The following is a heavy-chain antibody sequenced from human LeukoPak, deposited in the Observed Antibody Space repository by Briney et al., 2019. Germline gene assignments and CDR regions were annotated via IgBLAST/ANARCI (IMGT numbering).Heavy chain of an antibody. J-gene: IGHJ4*02. CDR1: EFTFSSYT. D-gene: IGHD6-13*01. CDR3: AREQQLALDY. V-gene: IGHV3-21*01. Sequence: GGSLRLSCAASEFTFSSYTMNWVRQAPGKGLEWVSSISSSGSYIYYTDSVKGRFTISRDNAKNSLYLQMNSLGAEDTAMYYCAREQQLALDYWGQGTLVTVSS. CDR2: ISSSGSYI.